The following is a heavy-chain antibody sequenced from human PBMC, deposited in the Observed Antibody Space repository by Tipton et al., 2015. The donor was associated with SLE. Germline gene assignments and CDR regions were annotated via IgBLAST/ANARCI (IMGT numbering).Heavy chain of an antibody. D-gene: IGHD6-19*01. CDR3: AIAVAGTLFFDY. CDR2: ISAYNGNT. CDR1: GYTFTNYG. V-gene: IGHV1-18*01. Sequence: QLVQSGAELKKPGASVKVSCKASGYTFTNYGVSWVRQAPGQGLEWVAWISAYNGNTDYAQKLRGRVTVTTDTSTNTAYLEPRSLTSDDTALYYCAIAVAGTLFFDYWGQGALVTVSS. J-gene: IGHJ4*02.